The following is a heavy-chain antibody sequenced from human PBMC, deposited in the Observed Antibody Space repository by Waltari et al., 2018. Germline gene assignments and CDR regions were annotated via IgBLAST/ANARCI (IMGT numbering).Heavy chain of an antibody. CDR1: GFTLSSYA. D-gene: IGHD3-22*01. V-gene: IGHV3-23*01. CDR3: AKGGRNYDSSGYYHSDAFDI. Sequence: EVQLLESGGGLVQPGGSLRLSCAASGFTLSSYAMSWVRQAPGKGLEWVSAISGSGGSTYYADSVKGRFTISRDNSKNTLYLQMNSLRAEDTAVYYCAKGGRNYDSSGYYHSDAFDIWGQGTMVTVSS. J-gene: IGHJ3*02. CDR2: ISGSGGST.